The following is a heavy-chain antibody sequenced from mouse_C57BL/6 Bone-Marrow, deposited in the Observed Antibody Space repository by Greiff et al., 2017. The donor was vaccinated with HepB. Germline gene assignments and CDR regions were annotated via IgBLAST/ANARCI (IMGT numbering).Heavy chain of an antibody. V-gene: IGHV1-20*01. D-gene: IGHD3-1*01. J-gene: IGHJ2*01. CDR3: ARSGGRPYFDY. Sequence: VQLQQSGPELVKPGDSVKISCKASGYSFTGYFMNWVMQSHGKSLEWIGRINPYNGDTFYNQKFKGKATLTVDKSSSTAHMELRSLTSEDSAVYYCARSGGRPYFDYWGQGTTLTVSS. CDR1: GYSFTGYF. CDR2: INPYNGDT.